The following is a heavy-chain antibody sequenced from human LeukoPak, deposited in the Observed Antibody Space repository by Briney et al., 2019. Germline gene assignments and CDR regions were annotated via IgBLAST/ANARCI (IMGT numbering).Heavy chain of an antibody. CDR1: GFTFSGSA. CDR3: TRPSYDSSVSGIVY. CDR2: IRSKANSYAT. J-gene: IGHJ4*02. Sequence: GGSLKLSCATSGFTFSGSAIHWVRQASGKGLEWVGRIRSKANSYATTDVASVRGRFSISRDDSKNTAYLQMNSLKAEDTAVYYCTRPSYDSSVSGIVYWGQGTLVTVSS. D-gene: IGHD3-22*01. V-gene: IGHV3-73*01.